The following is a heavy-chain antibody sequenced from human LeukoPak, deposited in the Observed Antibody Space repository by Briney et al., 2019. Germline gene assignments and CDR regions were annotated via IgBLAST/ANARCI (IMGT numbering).Heavy chain of an antibody. D-gene: IGHD2-15*01. Sequence: SVKVSCKASGGTFSSYTISWVRQAPGQGLEWMGGIIPLFGTPDYAQKFQHRLTITADKSTSTAYMELSSLRSEDTAVYYCASATLRCSGGSCYEMDVWGKGTTVTVSS. V-gene: IGHV1-69*06. CDR2: IIPLFGTP. J-gene: IGHJ6*04. CDR1: GGTFSSYT. CDR3: ASATLRCSGGSCYEMDV.